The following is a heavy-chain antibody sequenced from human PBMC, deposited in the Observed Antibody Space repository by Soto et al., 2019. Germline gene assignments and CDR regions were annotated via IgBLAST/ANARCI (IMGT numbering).Heavy chain of an antibody. CDR1: GFTFSSYG. J-gene: IGHJ4*02. Sequence: QVQLVESGGGVVQPGRSLRLSCAASGFTFSSYGMHWVRQAPGKGLEWVAVISYDGSNKYYADSVKGRFTISRDNSKNTLYLQMNSLRAEDTAVYYCAKIRSGWLFDYWGQGTLVTVSS. CDR3: AKIRSGWLFDY. CDR2: ISYDGSNK. V-gene: IGHV3-30*18. D-gene: IGHD6-19*01.